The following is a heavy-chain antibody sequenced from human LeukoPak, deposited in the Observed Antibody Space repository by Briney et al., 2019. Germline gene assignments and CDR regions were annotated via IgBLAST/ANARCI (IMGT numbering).Heavy chain of an antibody. CDR3: ARGHSSSPNWFDP. CDR2: IKQDGSEK. D-gene: IGHD6-13*01. Sequence: GGSLRLSCAASGFAFSSYWMSWVRQAPGKGQEWVASIKQDGSEKYYVDSVKGRFTISRDNAKNSLYLQMNSLRAEDTAVYYCARGHSSSPNWFDPWGQGTLVTVSS. J-gene: IGHJ5*02. V-gene: IGHV3-7*04. CDR1: GFAFSSYW.